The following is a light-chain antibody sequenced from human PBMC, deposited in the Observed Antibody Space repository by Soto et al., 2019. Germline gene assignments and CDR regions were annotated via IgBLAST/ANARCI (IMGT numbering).Light chain of an antibody. J-gene: IGKJ1*01. CDR1: QSVLYSSNNKNY. CDR3: QQYYSTPQT. CDR2: WAS. Sequence: DIVMTQSPDSLAVSLGERATINCKSSQSVLYSSNNKNYLAWYQQKPGQPPKLLIYWASTRESGVPDRFRGSGSGTDFTLTISSLQAEDVAVYYCQQYYSTPQTFGQGTKVETK. V-gene: IGKV4-1*01.